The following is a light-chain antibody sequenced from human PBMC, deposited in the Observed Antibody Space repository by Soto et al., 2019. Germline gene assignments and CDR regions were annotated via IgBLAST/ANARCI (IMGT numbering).Light chain of an antibody. V-gene: IGKV3-20*01. CDR3: QQYGSSPWT. CDR2: GAL. J-gene: IGKJ1*01. Sequence: EIVMTQSPATLSVSPGERATLSCRASQSVSSNLAWYQQKPGQAPRLLIYGALSRATGIPDRFSGSGSGTDFTLTISRLEPEDFAVYYCQQYGSSPWTFGQGTKVDIK. CDR1: QSVSSN.